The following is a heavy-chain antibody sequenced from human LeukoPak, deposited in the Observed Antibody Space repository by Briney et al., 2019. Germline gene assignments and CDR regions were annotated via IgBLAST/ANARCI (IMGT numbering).Heavy chain of an antibody. J-gene: IGHJ6*02. V-gene: IGHV3-53*01. D-gene: IGHD6-13*01. CDR3: ARDDGIAAAGRSGMDV. CDR2: IYSGGST. CDR1: GFTVSSNY. Sequence: GGSLRLSCAASGFTVSSNYMSWVRQAPGKGLEWVSVIYSGGSTYYADSVKGRFTISRDNSKNTLYLQMNSLRAEDTAVYYCARDDGIAAAGRSGMDVWGQGTTVTVSS.